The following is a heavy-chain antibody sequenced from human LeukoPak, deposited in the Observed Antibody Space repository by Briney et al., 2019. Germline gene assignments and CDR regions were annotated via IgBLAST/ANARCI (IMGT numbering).Heavy chain of an antibody. V-gene: IGHV4-30-4*01. Sequence: SETLSLTCTVSGGSISSYYWSWIRQPPGKGLEWIGYMYYSGSTYYNPSLKSRVTISVDTSKNQFSLKLSSVTAADTAVYYCVRRMVGAIRPFDYWGQGTLVTVSS. D-gene: IGHD1-26*01. J-gene: IGHJ4*02. CDR3: VRRMVGAIRPFDY. CDR1: GGSISSYY. CDR2: MYYSGST.